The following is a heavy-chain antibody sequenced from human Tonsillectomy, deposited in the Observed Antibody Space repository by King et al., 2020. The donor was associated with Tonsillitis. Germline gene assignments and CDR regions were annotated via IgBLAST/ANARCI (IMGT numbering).Heavy chain of an antibody. J-gene: IGHJ4*02. D-gene: IGHD3-16*01. CDR2: ISSSSGYI. CDR1: GFTFSSYG. CDR3: ASDLGSPNPY. V-gene: IGHV3-21*01. Sequence: VQLVESGGGLVKPGGSLRLSCAASGFTFSSYGMNWVRQAPGKGLEWVSSISSSSGYIYYADSVKGRFTISRDNAKNSLYLQMNSLRAEDTAVYYCASDLGSPNPYWGQGTLVTVSS.